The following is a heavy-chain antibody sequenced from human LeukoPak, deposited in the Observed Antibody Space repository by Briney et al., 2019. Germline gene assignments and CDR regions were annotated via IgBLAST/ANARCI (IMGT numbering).Heavy chain of an antibody. CDR3: ARSRTTVTYYFDY. J-gene: IGHJ4*02. CDR1: GGTFSSYA. Sequence: SVKVSCKASGGTFSSYAISWVRQAPGQGLEWMGGIVPIFGTANYAQKFQGRVTITADESTSTAYMELSSLRSEDTAVYYCARSRTTVTYYFDYWGQGTLVTVSS. CDR2: IVPIFGTA. D-gene: IGHD4-17*01. V-gene: IGHV1-69*13.